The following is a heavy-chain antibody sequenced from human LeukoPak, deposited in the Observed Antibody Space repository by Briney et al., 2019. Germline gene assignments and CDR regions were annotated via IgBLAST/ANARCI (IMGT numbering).Heavy chain of an antibody. CDR2: IRYDGRNK. J-gene: IGHJ6*04. D-gene: IGHD3-10*02. CDR3: AELGITMIGGV. V-gene: IGHV3-30*02. CDR1: GFTFSNYG. Sequence: GGSLRLSCAASGFTFSNYGMQWVRQAPGKGLEWVTFIRYDGRNKYYADSVKGRFTISRDNAKNSLYLQMNSLRAEDTAVYYCAELGITMIGGVWGKGTTVTISS.